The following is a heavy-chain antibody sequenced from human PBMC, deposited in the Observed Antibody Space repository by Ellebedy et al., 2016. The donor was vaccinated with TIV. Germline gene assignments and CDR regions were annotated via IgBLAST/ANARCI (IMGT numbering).Heavy chain of an antibody. V-gene: IGHV5-51*01. J-gene: IGHJ5*02. D-gene: IGHD3-10*01. CDR3: ARHVGGFGELSGGLEFNWFNP. CDR1: GYSFTSYW. Sequence: GESLKISCKGSGYSFTSYWIGWVRQMPGKGLEWMGIIYPGDSDTRYSPSFQGQVTISADKSISTAYLQWSSLKASDTAMYYCARHVGGFGELSGGLEFNWFNPWGQGTLVTVSS. CDR2: IYPGDSDT.